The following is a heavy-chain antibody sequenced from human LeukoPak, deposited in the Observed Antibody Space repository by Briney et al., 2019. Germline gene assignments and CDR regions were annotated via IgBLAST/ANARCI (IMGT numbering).Heavy chain of an antibody. CDR3: AREGYYDSSGYGY. V-gene: IGHV4-61*02. Sequence: SETLSLTCTVSGGSISSGSYYWSWIRQPAGKGLEWIGRIYTSGSTNYNPSLKSRVTISVDTSKNQFSLKLSSVTAADTAVYYCAREGYYDSSGYGYWGQGTLVTVSS. J-gene: IGHJ4*02. D-gene: IGHD3-22*01. CDR1: GGSISSGSYY. CDR2: IYTSGST.